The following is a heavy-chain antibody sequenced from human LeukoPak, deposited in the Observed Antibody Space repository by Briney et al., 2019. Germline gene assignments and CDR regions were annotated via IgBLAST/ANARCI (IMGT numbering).Heavy chain of an antibody. CDR3: ARDRHVYYDILTGYASYFEY. CDR1: GFSFDDYG. V-gene: IGHV3-20*04. Sequence: SGGSLRLSCAASGFSFDDYGMSWVRQAPGKGLEWVSGINWNGGSTGYADSVKGRFTISRDNSKNTLYLQMNSLRPEDTAVYYCARDRHVYYDILTGYASYFEYWGQGALVTVSS. CDR2: INWNGGST. J-gene: IGHJ4*02. D-gene: IGHD3-9*01.